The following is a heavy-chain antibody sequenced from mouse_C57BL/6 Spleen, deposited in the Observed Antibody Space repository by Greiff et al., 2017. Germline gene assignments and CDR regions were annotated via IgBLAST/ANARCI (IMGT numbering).Heavy chain of an antibody. D-gene: IGHD1-1*01. CDR3: ALVAPYYFDY. CDR2: IDPNSGGP. CDR1: GYTFTSYW. J-gene: IGHJ2*01. Sequence: VQLQQPGAELVKPGASVKLSCKASGYTFTSYWMHWVKQRPGRGLEGVGRIDPNSGGPKYNEKFKSKATLTVDKPSSTAYMQLSSLTSEDSAVYYCALVAPYYFDYWGQGTTLTVSS. V-gene: IGHV1-72*01.